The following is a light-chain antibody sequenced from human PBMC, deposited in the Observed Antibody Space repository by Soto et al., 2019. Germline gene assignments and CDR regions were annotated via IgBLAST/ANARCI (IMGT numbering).Light chain of an antibody. CDR1: QSVGSN. J-gene: IGKJ2*01. CDR3: QQYTNWPYT. CDR2: GAS. V-gene: IGKV3-15*01. Sequence: EIVMTQSPATLSVSPGERASLSCRASQSVGSNLAWYQQTAPQAPRLLIFGASTRATVIPARFSGSGSGTEFILTISSLQSEDFAVYSWQQYTNWPYTFGQGTKLEIK.